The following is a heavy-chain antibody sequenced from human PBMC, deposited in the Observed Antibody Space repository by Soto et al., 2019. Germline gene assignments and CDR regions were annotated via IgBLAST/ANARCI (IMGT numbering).Heavy chain of an antibody. CDR1: GFIFSTYA. D-gene: IGHD5-18*01. V-gene: IGHV3-30*18. Sequence: QVHLVESGGGVVQPGRSLRLSCSASGFIFSTYALHWVRQAPGKGLEWVAVMSDDGREEYYADSVKGRFTISRDNPKNTLYLQMNSLRAEDTAVYFCAKARGGIQLWGALGSGGQGTLVTFSS. CDR3: AKARGGIQLWGALGS. CDR2: MSDDGREE. J-gene: IGHJ4*02.